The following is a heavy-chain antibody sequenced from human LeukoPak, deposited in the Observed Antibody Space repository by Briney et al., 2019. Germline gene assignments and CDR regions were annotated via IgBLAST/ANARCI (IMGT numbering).Heavy chain of an antibody. CDR3: ARPDSATVTTRKYRTYYYYYGMDV. CDR1: GYTFTSYY. V-gene: IGHV1-46*01. CDR2: INPSGGST. J-gene: IGHJ6*02. Sequence: ASVKVSCKASGYTFTSYYMHWVRQAPGQGLEWMGIINPSGGSTSYAQKFQGRVTMTRDTSTSTVYMELSSLRSEDTAVYYCARPDSATVTTRKYRTYYYYYGMDVWGQGTTVTVSS. D-gene: IGHD4-17*01.